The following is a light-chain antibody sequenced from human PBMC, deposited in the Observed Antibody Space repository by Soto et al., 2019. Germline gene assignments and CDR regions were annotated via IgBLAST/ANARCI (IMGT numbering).Light chain of an antibody. CDR1: SGLSNYA. J-gene: IGLJ2*01. Sequence: QLVLTQSPSASASLGTSVKLTCTLSSGLSNYAIAWHQQQPEKAPRFLMKVNSDGSHSKGDGIPDRFAGSSSGAQRYLTISSLQSEDEADYYCQTWGTGIHVVFGGGTKVTVL. CDR3: QTWGTGIHVV. CDR2: VNSDGSH. V-gene: IGLV4-69*02.